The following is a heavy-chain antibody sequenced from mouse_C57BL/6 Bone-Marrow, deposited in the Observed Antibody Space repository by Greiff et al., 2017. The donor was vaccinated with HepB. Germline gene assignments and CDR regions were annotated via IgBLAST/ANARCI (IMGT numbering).Heavy chain of an antibody. CDR3: TRRGNDGYYWYFDV. D-gene: IGHD2-3*01. J-gene: IGHJ1*03. Sequence: VQLQQSGTVLARPGASVKMSCKTSGYTFTSYWMHWVKQRPGQGLEWIGAIYPGNSDTSYNQKFKGKAKLTAVTSASTAYMELSSLTNEDSAVYYCTRRGNDGYYWYFDVWGTGTTVTVSS. V-gene: IGHV1-5*01. CDR2: IYPGNSDT. CDR1: GYTFTSYW.